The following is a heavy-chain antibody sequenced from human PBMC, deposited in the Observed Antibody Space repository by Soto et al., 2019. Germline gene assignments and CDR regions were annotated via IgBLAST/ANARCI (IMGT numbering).Heavy chain of an antibody. J-gene: IGHJ4*02. CDR3: ARERDSSGYILAY. CDR2: IYTSGNT. V-gene: IGHV3-23*03. D-gene: IGHD3-22*01. CDR1: GITFSDYA. Sequence: GGSLRLSCAASGITFSDYALSWVRQAPGKGLEWVSVIYTSGNTFYADSVKGRFTISRDNSKNTLYLQMNSLRAEDTAIYYCARERDSSGYILAYWGQGTQVTV.